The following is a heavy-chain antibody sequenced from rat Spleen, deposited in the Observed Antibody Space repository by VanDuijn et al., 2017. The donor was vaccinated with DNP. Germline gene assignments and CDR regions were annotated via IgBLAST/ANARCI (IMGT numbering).Heavy chain of an antibody. CDR3: VKTHTTGILHY. V-gene: IGHV5S14*01. Sequence: EVQLVESGGGLVQPGRSLKLSCAASGFTFGDFGMAWVRQTPTKGLEWVASISPGGGHTFYRDSVKGRFTISGDDAKNTQYLHMDSLKSEDTATYYCVKTHTTGILHYWGRGVMVTVSS. J-gene: IGHJ2*01. CDR1: GFTFGDFG. D-gene: IGHD1-9*01. CDR2: ISPGGGHT.